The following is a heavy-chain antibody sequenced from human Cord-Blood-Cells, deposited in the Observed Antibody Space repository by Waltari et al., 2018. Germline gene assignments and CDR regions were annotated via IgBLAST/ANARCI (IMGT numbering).Heavy chain of an antibody. CDR3: ARGGGRRSGWYLRDDAFDI. D-gene: IGHD6-19*01. V-gene: IGHV4-34*01. Sequence: QVQLQQWGAGLLKPSETLSLTCAVYGGSFSGYYCSWIRQPPGKGLDWIGEINHSGSTNYNPSLKSRVTISVDTSKNQFSLKLSSVTAADTAVYYCARGGGRRSGWYLRDDAFDIWGQGTMVTVSS. CDR1: GGSFSGYY. CDR2: INHSGST. J-gene: IGHJ3*02.